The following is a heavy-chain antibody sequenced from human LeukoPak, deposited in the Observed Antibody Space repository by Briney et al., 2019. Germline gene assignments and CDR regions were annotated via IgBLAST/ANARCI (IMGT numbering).Heavy chain of an antibody. V-gene: IGHV3-30-3*01. Sequence: GGSLRLSCAASGFIFGHYAVHWVRQAPGKGLEWVAVVRNDGGDKYYADSVEGRFIVSRDNSKNTLYLQMNNLRPEDTAVYYCTRETESQLLSNPFHIWGQGIMVTVSS. J-gene: IGHJ3*02. CDR1: GFIFGHYA. D-gene: IGHD4-23*01. CDR2: VRNDGGDK. CDR3: TRETESQLLSNPFHI.